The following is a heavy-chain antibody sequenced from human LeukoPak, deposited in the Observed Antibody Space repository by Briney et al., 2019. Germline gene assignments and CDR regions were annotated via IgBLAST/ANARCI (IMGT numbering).Heavy chain of an antibody. CDR3: ARGRDSSGAFDI. J-gene: IGHJ3*02. CDR1: GFTFSSYA. Sequence: AGGSLRLSCAASGFTFSSYAMSWVRQAPGKGLEWVSVIYSGGSTYYADSVKGRFTISRDNSKNTLYLQMNSLRAEDTAVYYCARGRDSSGAFDIWGQGTMVTVSS. V-gene: IGHV3-66*01. D-gene: IGHD6-19*01. CDR2: IYSGGST.